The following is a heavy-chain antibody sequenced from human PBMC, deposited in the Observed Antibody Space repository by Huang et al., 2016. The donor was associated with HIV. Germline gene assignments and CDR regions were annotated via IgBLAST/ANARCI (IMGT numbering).Heavy chain of an antibody. Sequence: QLLLQESGPGLVKPSEALALTCAVSGGSIRSSDYHWGWIRQPPGKGLEWIGSSYFKGITHYIPSLKSRVTIAVDTSKNLFFLNLTSMTAADTAVYYCARHREGPVAYYSGWGSHLNYMDVWGRGRTVVVSS. CDR1: GGSIRSSDYH. CDR2: SYFKGIT. CDR3: ARHREGPVAYYSGWGSHLNYMDV. D-gene: IGHD3-10*01. J-gene: IGHJ6*03. V-gene: IGHV4-39*01.